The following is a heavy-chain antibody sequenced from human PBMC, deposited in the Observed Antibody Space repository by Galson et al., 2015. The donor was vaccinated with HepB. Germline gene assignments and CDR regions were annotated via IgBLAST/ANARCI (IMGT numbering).Heavy chain of an antibody. J-gene: IGHJ4*02. CDR3: AKSPFQSAYRDFYFEN. CDR2: LSSSGGTT. D-gene: IGHD2-21*02. CDR1: GFVFRGYA. Sequence: SLRLSCAASGFVFRGYAMPWVRQAPGKGLQWVATLSSSGGTTYYADSVKGRFTISRDNARNTLYVQMSSLRAEDTAMYYCAKSPFQSAYRDFYFENWGLGTLVTVSS. V-gene: IGHV3-23*01.